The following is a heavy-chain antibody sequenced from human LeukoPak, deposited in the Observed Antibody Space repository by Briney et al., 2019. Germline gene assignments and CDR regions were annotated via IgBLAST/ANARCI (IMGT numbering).Heavy chain of an antibody. CDR3: ARNPRTDSSGLIDY. CDR1: GFTFSSYN. D-gene: IGHD3-22*01. V-gene: IGHV3-21*01. J-gene: IGHJ4*02. CDR2: ISSSSSYI. Sequence: GGSLRLSCAASGFTFSSYNMNWVRQAPGKGLEWVSSISSSSSYIYYADSVKGRFTISRDNAKNSLYLQMNSLRAEDTAVYYCARNPRTDSSGLIDYWGQGTLVTVSS.